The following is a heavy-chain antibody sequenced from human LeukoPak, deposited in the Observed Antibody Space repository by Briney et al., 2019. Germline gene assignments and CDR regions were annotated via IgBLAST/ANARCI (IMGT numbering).Heavy chain of an antibody. CDR2: IKQGGSEK. CDR3: ARDFTVTTNYYFDY. J-gene: IGHJ4*02. V-gene: IGHV3-7*01. CDR1: GFTFSSYW. Sequence: PGGSLRLSCAASGFTFSSYWMSWVRQAPGKGLEWVANIKQGGSEKYYVDSVKGRFTISRDNAKNSLYLQMNSLRAEDTAVYYCARDFTVTTNYYFDYWGQGTLVTVSS. D-gene: IGHD4-17*01.